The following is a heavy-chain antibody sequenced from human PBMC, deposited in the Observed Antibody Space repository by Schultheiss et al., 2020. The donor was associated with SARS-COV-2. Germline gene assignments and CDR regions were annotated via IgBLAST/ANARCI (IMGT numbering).Heavy chain of an antibody. CDR1: GFTFSSYW. CDR2: ISSSSSTI. CDR3: ARCGHYYDSSGYYLGY. D-gene: IGHD3-22*01. J-gene: IGHJ4*02. Sequence: GESLKISCAASGFTFSSYWMHWVRQAPGKGLEWVSYISSSSSTIYYADSVKGRFTISRDNSKNTLYLQMSSLRAEDTAVYYCARCGHYYDSSGYYLGYWGQGTLVTVSS. V-gene: IGHV3-48*01.